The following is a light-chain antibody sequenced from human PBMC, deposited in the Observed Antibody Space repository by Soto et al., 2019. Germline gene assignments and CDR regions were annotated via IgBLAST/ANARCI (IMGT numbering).Light chain of an antibody. J-gene: IGKJ2*01. V-gene: IGKV3-15*01. Sequence: ERVMTQAPATLYVSPGERATLSCRASQSVSSNLACYQQKPGQAPRLLIYGASTRATGIPERFSGIGSGTEFTLTISSLQSEDLAVYYCQQYDNWLRTFGQGNKLEIK. CDR2: GAS. CDR3: QQYDNWLRT. CDR1: QSVSSN.